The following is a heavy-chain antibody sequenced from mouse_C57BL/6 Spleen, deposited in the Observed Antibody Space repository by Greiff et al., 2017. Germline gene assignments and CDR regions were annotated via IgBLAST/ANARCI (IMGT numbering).Heavy chain of an antibody. CDR3: ATVCNAMDY. CDR1: GFTFRDYG. V-gene: IGHV5-17*01. CDR2: ISSGSSTI. J-gene: IGHJ4*01. Sequence: EVMLVESGGGLVKPGGSLTLSCAASGFTFRDYGMHWVRQAPEKGLEWVAYISSGSSTIYSADTVQGRFTISRDNAKTTLFLQMTSLRSEDTAMYYCATVCNAMDYWGQGTSVTVSS.